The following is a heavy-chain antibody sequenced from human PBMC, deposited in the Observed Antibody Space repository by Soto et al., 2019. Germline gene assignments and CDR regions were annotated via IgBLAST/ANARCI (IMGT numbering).Heavy chain of an antibody. V-gene: IGHV3-66*01. CDR1: GFTVSSNY. CDR3: ANRPPYAY. CDR2: IYSAGST. Sequence: PGGSLRLSCAASGFTVSSNYMSWVRQAPGKGLECVSVIYSAGSTFYADSVKGRFTVSRDDSKNTLYLQMNSLTAEDTAVYYCANRPPYAYWGQGVLVTVSS. J-gene: IGHJ4*02.